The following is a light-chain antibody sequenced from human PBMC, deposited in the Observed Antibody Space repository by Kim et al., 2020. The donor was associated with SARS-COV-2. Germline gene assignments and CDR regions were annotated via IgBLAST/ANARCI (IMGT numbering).Light chain of an antibody. CDR3: QAWDSSTAV. Sequence: VSPGQTASITCSGDKLGDKYACWYQQKPGQSPVLVIYQDSKWPSGIPERFSGSNSGNTATLTISGTQAMDEADYYCQAWDSSTAVFGTGTKVTVL. J-gene: IGLJ1*01. CDR2: QDS. V-gene: IGLV3-1*01. CDR1: KLGDKY.